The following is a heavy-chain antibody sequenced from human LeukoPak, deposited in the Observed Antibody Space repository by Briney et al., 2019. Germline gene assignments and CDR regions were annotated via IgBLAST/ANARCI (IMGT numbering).Heavy chain of an antibody. D-gene: IGHD3-3*01. V-gene: IGHV1-2*06. CDR3: ARDPAIFGVVSWYYFDY. CDR1: GYTFTGYY. CDR2: INPNSGGT. J-gene: IGHJ4*02. Sequence: ASVKVSCKASGYTFTGYYMHWVRQAPGQGLELMGRINPNSGGTNYAQKFQGRVTMTRDTSISTAYMELSRLRSDDTAVYHCARDPAIFGVVSWYYFDYWGQGTLVTVSS.